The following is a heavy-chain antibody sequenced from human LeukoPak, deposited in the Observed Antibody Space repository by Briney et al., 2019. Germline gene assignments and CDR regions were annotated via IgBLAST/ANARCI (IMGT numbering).Heavy chain of an antibody. D-gene: IGHD3-3*01. CDR1: GGSISSSSYY. CDR3: ARPIIDSYDSWSGYSPLGYFDL. V-gene: IGHV4-39*01. Sequence: SETLSLTCSVSGGSISSSSYYWGWIRQPPGKGLEWIGSIYYTGRTYYNPSLKSRVTISVDTSKNQFSLKLSSVTAADTVVYYCARPIIDSYDSWSGYSPLGYFDLWGRGTLVTVSS. J-gene: IGHJ2*01. CDR2: IYYTGRT.